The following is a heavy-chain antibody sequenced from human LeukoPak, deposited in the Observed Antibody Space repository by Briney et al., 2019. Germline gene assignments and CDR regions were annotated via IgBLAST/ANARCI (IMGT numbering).Heavy chain of an antibody. CDR1: GYTFSGYF. J-gene: IGHJ4*02. D-gene: IGHD2-21*02. Sequence: ASVKVSCKASGYTFSGYFMHWVRQAPGQGLEWMGWINPNTGGTNYMQKFQGRVTMTRDTSISTVYMELSRLTSDDTAIYYCARDFKGETAYYYFDSWGQGTLVTVSS. CDR2: INPNTGGT. CDR3: ARDFKGETAYYYFDS. V-gene: IGHV1-2*02.